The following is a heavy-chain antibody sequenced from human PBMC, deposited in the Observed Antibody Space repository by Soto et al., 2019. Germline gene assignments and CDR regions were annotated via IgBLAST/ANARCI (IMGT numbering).Heavy chain of an antibody. V-gene: IGHV1-18*01. D-gene: IGHD1-20*01. CDR3: ASQWITGTDLSAFDI. CDR1: GYTFTSYG. Sequence: QVQLVQSGAEVKKPGASVKVSCKASGYTFTSYGISWVRQAPGQGLEWMGWISAYNGNTNYAQKLQGRVTMTTDTSTSTADMERRSLRSDDTAVYYCASQWITGTDLSAFDIWGQGTMVTVSS. J-gene: IGHJ3*02. CDR2: ISAYNGNT.